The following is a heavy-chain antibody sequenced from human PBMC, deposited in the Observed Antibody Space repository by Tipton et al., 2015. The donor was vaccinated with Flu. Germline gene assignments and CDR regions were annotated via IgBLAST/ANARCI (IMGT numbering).Heavy chain of an antibody. CDR2: IYYSGST. V-gene: IGHV4-39*07. CDR3: ARQKGGISSGYYYYFDY. D-gene: IGHD3-22*01. Sequence: TLSLTCTVSGDSISSSSYYWGWIRQPPGEGLEWIGSIYYSGSTYSNPSLERRVTISLDTSKKQFSLKLSSVTAADTAVYYCARQKGGISSGYYYYFDYWGQGTLVTVSS. J-gene: IGHJ4*02. CDR1: GDSISSSSYY.